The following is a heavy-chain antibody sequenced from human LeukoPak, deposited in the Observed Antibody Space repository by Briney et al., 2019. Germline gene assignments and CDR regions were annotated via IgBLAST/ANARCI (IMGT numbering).Heavy chain of an antibody. CDR3: AKYYYDSSGYDYFDY. V-gene: IGHV3-30*04. J-gene: IGHJ4*02. CDR1: GFTFSNYA. CDR2: ISFDGTKS. D-gene: IGHD3-22*01. Sequence: GGSLRLSCAASGFTFSNYAIHWVRQAPGKGLEWVAVISFDGTKSYYADSVKGRFTISRDNSKNTLYLQMNSLRAEDTAVYYCAKYYYDSSGYDYFDYWGQGTLVTVSS.